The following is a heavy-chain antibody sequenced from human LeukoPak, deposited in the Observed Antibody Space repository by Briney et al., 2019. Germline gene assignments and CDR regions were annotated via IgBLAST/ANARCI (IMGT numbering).Heavy chain of an antibody. J-gene: IGHJ6*02. CDR3: ARGGGLDV. V-gene: IGHV3-7*03. D-gene: IGHD3-16*01. Sequence: GGSLRLSCAASGFTFSSYWMNWARRAPGKGLEWVASINHNGNVNYYVDSVKGRFTISRDKAKNSLYLQMSNLRAEDTAVYFCARGGGLDVWGQGATVTVSS. CDR1: GFTFSSYW. CDR2: INHNGNVN.